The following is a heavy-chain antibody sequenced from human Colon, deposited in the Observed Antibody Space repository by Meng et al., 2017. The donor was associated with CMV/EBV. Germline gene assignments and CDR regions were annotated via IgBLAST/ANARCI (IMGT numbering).Heavy chain of an antibody. Sequence: GESLKISCAASGFLFNEFGMHWVRQAPGKGLEWVAFVRYDGSDKYYADSVKGRFTISRDNSRNTLYLHMNSLRVEDTGFYYCAKDIAMAGVVNGVENWGQGTLVTVSS. J-gene: IGHJ4*02. D-gene: IGHD3-3*01. CDR2: VRYDGSDK. CDR1: GFLFNEFG. CDR3: AKDIAMAGVVNGVEN. V-gene: IGHV3-30*02.